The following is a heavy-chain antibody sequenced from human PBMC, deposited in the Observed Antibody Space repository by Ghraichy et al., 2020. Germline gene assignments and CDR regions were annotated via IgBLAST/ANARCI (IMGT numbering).Heavy chain of an antibody. CDR3: ARSLKQLVPYYYYYNYMNV. J-gene: IGHJ6*03. D-gene: IGHD6-13*01. CDR2: IYYSGST. Sequence: SETLSLTCTVSGGSISSYYWSWIRQPPGKGLEWIGYIYYSGSTNYNPSLKSRVTISVNTSKNQFSLTLSSVTAADTAVYYCARSLKQLVPYYYYYNYMNVWGKVTLVNVAS. V-gene: IGHV4-59*08. CDR1: GGSISSYY.